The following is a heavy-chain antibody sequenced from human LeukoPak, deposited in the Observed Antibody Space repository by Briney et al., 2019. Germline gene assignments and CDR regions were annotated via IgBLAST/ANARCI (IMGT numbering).Heavy chain of an antibody. V-gene: IGHV4-34*01. CDR1: GGSFSGYY. Sequence: SETLSLTCAIYGGSFSGYYWNWVRQPPGMGLEWIGEINQSGSANYNPSLKSRVTISADTSKNQFSLTLTSVTAADTAVYYCARPPRIRSGYGYWGQGTLVTVSS. D-gene: IGHD3-22*01. CDR3: ARPPRIRSGYGY. CDR2: INQSGSA. J-gene: IGHJ4*02.